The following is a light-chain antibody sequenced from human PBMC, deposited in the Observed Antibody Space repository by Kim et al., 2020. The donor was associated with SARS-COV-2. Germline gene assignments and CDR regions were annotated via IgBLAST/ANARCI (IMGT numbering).Light chain of an antibody. CDR3: PQYYSYPRT. J-gene: IGKJ1*01. Sequence: AIRMTQSPSSLSASTGDRVTITCRASQGISSYLAWYQQKPGKAPKLLIYAASTLQSGVPSRFSGSGSGTDFTLTISCLQSEDFATYYCPQYYSYPRTFGHGTKVDIK. CDR2: AAS. V-gene: IGKV1-8*01. CDR1: QGISSY.